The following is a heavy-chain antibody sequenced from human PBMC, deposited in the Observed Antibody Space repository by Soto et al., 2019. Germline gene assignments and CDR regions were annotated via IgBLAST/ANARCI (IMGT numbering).Heavy chain of an antibody. CDR3: XRSRDGYSFDLYYGMDG. CDR2: ILHDGSAE. J-gene: IGHJ6*02. Sequence: GGSLRLSCAASGFIFTSYGMHWVRQAPGKGLEWMALILHDGSAEYYADSVKGRFTISRDNSKNTLYLQMNSLTAEDTAVYYCXRSRDGYSFDLYYGMDGWGQGTTVTVSS. V-gene: IGHV3-30*03. D-gene: IGHD4-4*01. CDR1: GFIFTSYG.